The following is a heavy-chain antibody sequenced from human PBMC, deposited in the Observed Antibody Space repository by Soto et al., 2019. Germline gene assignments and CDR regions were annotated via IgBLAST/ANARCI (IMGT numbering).Heavy chain of an antibody. J-gene: IGHJ6*02. V-gene: IGHV1-69*13. CDR2: IIPIFGTA. CDR3: SRGPGRELRYFDWLLVPLPYYYYYGMDV. D-gene: IGHD3-9*01. Sequence: GASVKVSCKASGGTFSSYAISWVRQAPGQGLEWMGGIIPIFGTANYAQKIQGRVTITADESTSTAYMELSSLRSEDTAVYYCSRGPGRELRYFDWLLVPLPYYYYYGMDVWGQGTTVTVSS. CDR1: GGTFSSYA.